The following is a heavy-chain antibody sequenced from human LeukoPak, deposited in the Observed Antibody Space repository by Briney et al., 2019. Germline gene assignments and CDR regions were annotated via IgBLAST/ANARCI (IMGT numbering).Heavy chain of an antibody. V-gene: IGHV4-59*01. J-gene: IGHJ6*02. CDR1: GGSISSYY. CDR3: ARAIKTEDYYYGMDV. CDR2: IYYSGST. Sequence: SETLSLTCTVSGGSISSYYWSWIRQPPGKGLEWIGYIYYSGSTNYDPSLKSRVTISVDTPKNQFSLKLSSVTAADTAVYYCARAIKTEDYYYGMDVWGQGTTVTVSS.